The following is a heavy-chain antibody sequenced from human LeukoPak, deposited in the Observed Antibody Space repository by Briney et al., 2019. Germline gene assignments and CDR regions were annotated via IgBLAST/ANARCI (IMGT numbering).Heavy chain of an antibody. D-gene: IGHD7-27*01. CDR2: ISSSGSTI. J-gene: IGHJ3*02. CDR3: ARHKNWGSLGDAFDI. CDR1: GFTFSDYY. Sequence: GGSLRLSCAASGFTFSDYYMSWIRQAPGKGLEWVSYISSSGSTIYYADSVKGRFTISRDNAKNSLYLQMNSLRAEDTAVYYCARHKNWGSLGDAFDIWGQGTMVTVSS. V-gene: IGHV3-11*01.